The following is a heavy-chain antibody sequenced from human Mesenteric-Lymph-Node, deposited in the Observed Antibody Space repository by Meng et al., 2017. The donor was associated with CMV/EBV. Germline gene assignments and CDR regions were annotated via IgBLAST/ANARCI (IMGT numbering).Heavy chain of an antibody. V-gene: IGHV3-69-1*01. Sequence: GGSLRLSCAASGFIFSNYYMNWVRQAPGKGLEWVSSITTGSDIYYAESVKGRFTISRDNAKNSLILQMNSLRVEDTAVYYCARDCNSASCYWEFQHWGQGTLVTVSS. CDR3: ARDCNSASCYWEFQH. D-gene: IGHD2-2*01. J-gene: IGHJ1*01. CDR1: GFIFSNYY. CDR2: ITTGSDI.